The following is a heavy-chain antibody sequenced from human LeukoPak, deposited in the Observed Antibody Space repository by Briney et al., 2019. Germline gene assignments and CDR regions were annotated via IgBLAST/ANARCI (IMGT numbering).Heavy chain of an antibody. V-gene: IGHV1-2*04. CDR2: INPNSGST. Sequence: ASVKVSCKASGYTFTGYYMHWVRQAPGQGLEWMGWINPNSGSTNYAQKFQGWVTMTRDTSISTAYMELSRLRSDDTAVYYCARDHTGTDFDYWGQGTLVTVSS. CDR3: ARDHTGTDFDY. J-gene: IGHJ4*02. CDR1: GYTFTGYY. D-gene: IGHD1-7*01.